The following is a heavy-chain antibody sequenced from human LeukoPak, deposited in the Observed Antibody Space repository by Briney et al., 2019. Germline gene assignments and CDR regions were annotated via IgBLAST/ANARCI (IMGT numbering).Heavy chain of an antibody. Sequence: GSLRLSCAASGFTFSGFWMSWVRQAPGKGLEWIGSIYHSGSTYYNPSLKSRVTISVDTSKNQFSLKLSSVTAADTAVYYCARAGSGSYLPIYYYYYMDVWGKGTTVTVSS. CDR1: GFTFSGFW. D-gene: IGHD3-10*01. V-gene: IGHV4-38-2*01. CDR2: IYHSGST. CDR3: ARAGSGSYLPIYYYYYMDV. J-gene: IGHJ6*03.